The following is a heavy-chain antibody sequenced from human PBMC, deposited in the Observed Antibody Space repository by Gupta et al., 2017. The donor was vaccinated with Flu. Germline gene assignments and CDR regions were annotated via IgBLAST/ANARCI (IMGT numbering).Heavy chain of an antibody. V-gene: IGHV3-43*01. Sequence: VRQPPGKGLEWVSLISWDGGSAYYADSVKGRFTISRDNSKNSLYLQMSSLRSEDTALYYCAKGDGGKHVPAATVTMDYWGQGTLVTVSS. CDR2: ISWDGGSA. D-gene: IGHD2-2*01. J-gene: IGHJ4*02. CDR3: AKGDGGKHVPAATVTMDY.